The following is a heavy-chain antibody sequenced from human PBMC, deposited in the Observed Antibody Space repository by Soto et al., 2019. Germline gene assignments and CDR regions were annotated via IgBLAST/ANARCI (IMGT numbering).Heavy chain of an antibody. CDR1: GGSISSYY. D-gene: IGHD3-3*01. CDR2: IYYSGST. J-gene: IGHJ4*02. CDR3: ARGKYDDRSYYDFWTPPPMGYFDY. Sequence: QVQLQESGPGLVKPSETLSLTCTVSGGSISSYYWSWIRQPPGKGLEWIGYIYYSGSTNYNPSLKSRVTISVDTSKNQFSLKLSSVTAADTAVYYCARGKYDDRSYYDFWTPPPMGYFDYWGQGTLVTVSS. V-gene: IGHV4-59*01.